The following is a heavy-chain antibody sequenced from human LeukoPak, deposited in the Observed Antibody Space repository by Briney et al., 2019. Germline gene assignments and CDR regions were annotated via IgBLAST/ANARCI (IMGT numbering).Heavy chain of an antibody. Sequence: ASVKVSCKTSGYTFTSYGISWVRQAPGQGLEWMGWISGYNGNTNYAQKFQGRVTMITDTSTSTAYMELRSLSSDDTAVYYCARPRVAGSFDIWGQGTMVTVSS. CDR1: GYTFTSYG. CDR2: ISGYNGNT. D-gene: IGHD2-15*01. V-gene: IGHV1-18*01. CDR3: ARPRVAGSFDI. J-gene: IGHJ3*02.